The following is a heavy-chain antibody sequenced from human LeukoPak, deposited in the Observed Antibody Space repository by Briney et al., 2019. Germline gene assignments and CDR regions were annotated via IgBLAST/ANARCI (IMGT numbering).Heavy chain of an antibody. CDR1: GFTFSSYE. CDR2: ISSSGSTI. Sequence: GGSLRLSCAASGFTFSSYEMNWVRQAPGKGLEWVSYISSSGSTIYYADSVKGRFTISRDNAKNSLYLQMNSLRAEDTAVYYCARVNLLQSRSPGGYALDIWGQGTMVTVSS. V-gene: IGHV3-48*03. CDR3: ARVNLLQSRSPGGYALDI. D-gene: IGHD5-24*01. J-gene: IGHJ3*02.